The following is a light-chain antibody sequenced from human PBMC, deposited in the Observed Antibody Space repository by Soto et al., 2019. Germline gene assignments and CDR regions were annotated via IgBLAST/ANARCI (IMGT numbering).Light chain of an antibody. CDR2: GAS. CDR3: QQYGSSPSWT. J-gene: IGKJ1*01. CDR1: QSVSSNN. Sequence: ETVLTQSPGTLSLSPGERATLSCRASQSVSSNNLAWYQQKPGQAPRLLMYGASTRATGIPDRFSGSGSGTDFTLTVSRLEPDDFAVYYCQQYGSSPSWTFGQGTKLDIK. V-gene: IGKV3-20*01.